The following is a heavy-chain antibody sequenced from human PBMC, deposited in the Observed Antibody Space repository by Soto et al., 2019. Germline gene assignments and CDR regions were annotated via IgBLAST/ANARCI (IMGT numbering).Heavy chain of an antibody. J-gene: IGHJ6*02. CDR1: GFTFDDYA. D-gene: IGHD3-10*01. Sequence: PGGSLRLSCAASGFTFDDYAMHWVRQAPGKGLEWVSGISWNSGSIGYADSVKGRFTISRDNAKNSLYLQMNSLRAEDTALYYCAKDLFTYYYGSRDYYYYGMDVWGQGTTVTVSS. CDR3: AKDLFTYYYGSRDYYYYGMDV. CDR2: ISWNSGSI. V-gene: IGHV3-9*01.